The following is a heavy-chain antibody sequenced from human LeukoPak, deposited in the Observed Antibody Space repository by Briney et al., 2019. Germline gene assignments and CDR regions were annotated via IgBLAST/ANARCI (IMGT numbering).Heavy chain of an antibody. D-gene: IGHD1-26*01. Sequence: GGSLRLSCAASGFSFSNYWMSWVRQAPGKGLEWVANIKQDGSEKYYVDSVKGRFTISRDNAKNSLYVQMNSLRAEDTAVYYCARLRGLYSDTNRYQKALDCWGQGTLVTVSS. CDR2: IKQDGSEK. J-gene: IGHJ4*02. CDR1: GFSFSNYW. CDR3: ARLRGLYSDTNRYQKALDC. V-gene: IGHV3-7*01.